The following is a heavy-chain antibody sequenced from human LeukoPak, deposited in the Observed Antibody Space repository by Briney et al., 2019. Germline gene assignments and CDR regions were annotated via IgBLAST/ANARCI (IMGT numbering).Heavy chain of an antibody. J-gene: IGHJ4*02. CDR2: IKQDGSDK. CDR1: GFTFTSYW. V-gene: IGHV3-7*04. CDR3: ARDFSLDN. Sequence: GQSLRLSCAASGFTFTSYWMTWDCQAPGKGLEWVANIKQDGSDKYYVDYVKCRFTISRDNAKNSLYLQMNSLRAEDSAFYYCARDFSLDNWGQGTLVTVSS.